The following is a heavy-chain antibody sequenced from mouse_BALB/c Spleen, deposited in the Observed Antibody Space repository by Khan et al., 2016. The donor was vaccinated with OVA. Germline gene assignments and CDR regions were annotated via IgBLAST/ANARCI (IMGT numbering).Heavy chain of an antibody. D-gene: IGHD1-1*01. CDR3: ARSGTTVVAYWYFDV. J-gene: IGHJ1*01. CDR1: SYSITSGYS. Sequence: VQLQQSGPDLVKPSQSLSLTCTVTSYSITSGYSWHWIRQFPGNKLEWMGYIHYSGSTNYNPSLKSRISITRDTSKNQFFLQLNSVTTEDTATYYWARSGTTVVAYWYFDVWGAGTTVTVSS. V-gene: IGHV3-1*02. CDR2: IHYSGST.